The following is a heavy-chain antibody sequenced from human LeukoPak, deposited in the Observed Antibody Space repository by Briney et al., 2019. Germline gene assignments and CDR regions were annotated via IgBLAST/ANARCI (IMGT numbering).Heavy chain of an antibody. CDR1: GFTFSSHW. D-gene: IGHD3-16*01. V-gene: IGHV3-74*01. CDR3: MSYAGRSDDY. CDR2: INSDGSTT. J-gene: IGHJ4*02. Sequence: GSLRLSCAASGFTFSSHWMHWVRQAPGKGLVWVSRINSDGSTTTYADSVKGRFTISRDNAKNSLHLQMNSLRAEDTAVYYCMSYAGRSDDYWGQGTLVTVSS.